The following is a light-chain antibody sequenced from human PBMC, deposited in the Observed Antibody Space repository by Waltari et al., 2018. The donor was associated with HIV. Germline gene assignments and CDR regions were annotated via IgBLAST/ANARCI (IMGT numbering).Light chain of an antibody. V-gene: IGLV2-14*03. J-gene: IGLJ2*01. CDR2: DVS. CDR1: RNDVGGFNH. CDR3: CSYSSSGTVL. Sequence: HSVLTQPASMSGSLGQSITISCLGSRNDVGGFNHVSCYQQSPDKAPRLVIYDVSNRPSGVSGRFSGSKSGSAASLTISGLQPEDEADYYCCSYSSSGTVLFGGGTRLTVL.